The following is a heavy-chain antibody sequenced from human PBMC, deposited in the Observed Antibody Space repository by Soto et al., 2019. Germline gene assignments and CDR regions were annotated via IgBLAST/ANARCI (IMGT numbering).Heavy chain of an antibody. CDR2: ISYDGSNK. V-gene: IGHV3-30*18. CDR3: AKDRPAYYDFWSGYNPFN. D-gene: IGHD3-3*01. CDR1: GFTFSSYG. J-gene: IGHJ4*02. Sequence: LRLSCAASGFTFSSYGMHWVRQAPGKGLEWVAVISYDGSNKYYADSVKGRFTISRDNSKNTLYLQMNSLRAEDTAVYYCAKDRPAYYDFWSGYNPFNWGQGTLVTVSS.